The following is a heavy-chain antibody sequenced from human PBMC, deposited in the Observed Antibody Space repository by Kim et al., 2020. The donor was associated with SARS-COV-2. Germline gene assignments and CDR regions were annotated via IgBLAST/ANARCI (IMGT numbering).Heavy chain of an antibody. D-gene: IGHD2-15*01. V-gene: IGHV6-1*01. Sequence: DYRDTVKSPITINPDTSKTQFCLQLNSVTPEDTAVYYCARDTPGQKAFDIWGQGTMVTVSS. CDR3: ARDTPGQKAFDI. J-gene: IGHJ3*02.